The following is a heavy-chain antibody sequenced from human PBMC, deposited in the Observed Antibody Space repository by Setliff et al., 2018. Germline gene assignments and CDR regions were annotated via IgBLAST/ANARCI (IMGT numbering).Heavy chain of an antibody. CDR3: RQAVVGRDVFDI. V-gene: IGHV4-34*01. CDR2: INQSGSG. CDR1: GESFDTYY. D-gene: IGHD1-1*01. Sequence: PSETLSLTCNVYGESFDTYYWSWIRQPPGKGLEWFGEINQSGSGDYNPSFKGRVTISVDTSKKQFSLTLRYVTAADTALYYCRQAVVGRDVFDIWGPGTLVTVSS. J-gene: IGHJ4*02.